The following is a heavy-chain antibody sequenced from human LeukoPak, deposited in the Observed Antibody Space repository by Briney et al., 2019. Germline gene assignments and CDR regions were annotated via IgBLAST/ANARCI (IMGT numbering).Heavy chain of an antibody. Sequence: SETLSLTCTVSGGSISNYFWSWIRQPPGKGLEWIGYMHYSGSTNYNPSLKSRVTISVDTSKSQFSLKLSSVTAVDTAVYYCARHGTPGTNLNWFDPWGQGTLVTVSS. CDR3: ARHGTPGTNLNWFDP. D-gene: IGHD1-1*01. CDR2: MHYSGST. J-gene: IGHJ5*02. V-gene: IGHV4-59*01. CDR1: GGSISNYF.